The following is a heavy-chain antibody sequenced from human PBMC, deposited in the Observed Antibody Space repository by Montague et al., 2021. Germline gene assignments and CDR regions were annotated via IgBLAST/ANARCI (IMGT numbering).Heavy chain of an antibody. J-gene: IGHJ3*02. V-gene: IGHV3-7*05. CDR3: ARDTSGVFDI. D-gene: IGHD2-2*01. Sequence: FLILSCAASGFTFTDYWMTWIRQAPVKGLEWVANIKQDGTLAHYXASVKGRFTISRDNAKNSLYLQMNSLRAEDTALYYCARDTSGVFDIWGQGTMVTVSS. CDR2: IKQDGTLA. CDR1: GFTFTDYW.